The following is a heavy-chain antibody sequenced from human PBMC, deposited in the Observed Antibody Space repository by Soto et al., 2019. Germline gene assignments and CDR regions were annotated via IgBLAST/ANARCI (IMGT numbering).Heavy chain of an antibody. V-gene: IGHV3-30*18. D-gene: IGHD5-12*01. J-gene: IGHJ4*02. CDR1: GFTFSSYG. CDR3: AKAPMGMATTVDY. CDR2: ISYDGSNK. Sequence: QVQLVESGGGVVQPGRSLRLSCAASGFTFSSYGMHWVRQAPGKGLEWVAVISYDGSNKYYADSVKGRFTISRDNSKNTLYLQMISLRAEDTAVYYCAKAPMGMATTVDYWGQGTLVTVSS.